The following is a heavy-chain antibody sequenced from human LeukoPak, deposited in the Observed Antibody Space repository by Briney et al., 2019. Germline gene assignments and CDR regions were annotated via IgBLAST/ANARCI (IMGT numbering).Heavy chain of an antibody. J-gene: IGHJ4*02. CDR3: AKGGLNYFDY. D-gene: IGHD3-16*01. V-gene: IGHV3-23*01. CDR2: ISGSGGGT. Sequence: GGSLRLSCVVSGFTFSSYAMTWVRQAPRKGLEWVSVISGSGGGTYYADSVKGRFTISRDNSKNTLYLQMSSLRAEDTAVYYCAKGGLNYFDYWGKEPLVTVS. CDR1: GFTFSSYA.